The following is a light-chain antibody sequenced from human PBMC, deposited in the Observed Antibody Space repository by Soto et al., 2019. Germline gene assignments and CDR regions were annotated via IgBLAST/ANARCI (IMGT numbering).Light chain of an antibody. CDR3: SSYAGNNNLV. CDR2: EVT. J-gene: IGLJ2*01. Sequence: QSVLTQPPSASGSPGQSVTISCTGTSSDVGNYNYVSWYQQHPGKAPKLMIYEVTKRPSGVPDRFSGSKSGNTASLTVSGLQAEDEADDDCSSYAGNNNLVFGGGTQLTVL. V-gene: IGLV2-8*01. CDR1: SSDVGNYNY.